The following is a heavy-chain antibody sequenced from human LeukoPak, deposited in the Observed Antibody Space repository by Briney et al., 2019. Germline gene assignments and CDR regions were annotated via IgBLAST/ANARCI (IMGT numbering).Heavy chain of an antibody. V-gene: IGHV4-4*02. D-gene: IGHD1-20*01. CDR2: INHGGST. CDR1: GGSISSDNW. Sequence: SETLSLTCDVSGGSISSDNWWIWVRQPPGKGLEWIGEINHGGSTKYTPSLTGRVTISVDTSKNQFSLKLTSVTAADTAVYYCARGHNWNLDYWGQGTLVTISS. CDR3: ARGHNWNLDY. J-gene: IGHJ4*02.